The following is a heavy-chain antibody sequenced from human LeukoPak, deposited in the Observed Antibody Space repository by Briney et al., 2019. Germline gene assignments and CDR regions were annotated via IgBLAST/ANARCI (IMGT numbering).Heavy chain of an antibody. J-gene: IGHJ4*02. D-gene: IGHD3-10*01. V-gene: IGHV3-7*01. CDR3: ARGGRPDY. CDR2: IKEDGREK. CDR1: GFTVSSKY. Sequence: GGSLRLSCAASGFTVSSKYMSWVRQAPGKGLECVANIKEDGREKYYVDTVKGRFTISRDNAKNSLYLQMSSLRAEDTAVYYCARGGRPDYWGQGTLVTVSS.